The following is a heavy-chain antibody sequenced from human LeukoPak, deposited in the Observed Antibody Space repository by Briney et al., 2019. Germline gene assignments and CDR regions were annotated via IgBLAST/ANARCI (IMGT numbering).Heavy chain of an antibody. CDR2: ISYDGSNK. V-gene: IGHV3-30*18. Sequence: GGSLRLSCAASGFTFSSYGMHWVRQAPGKGLEWVAVISYDGSNKYYADSVKGRFTISRDNSKNTLYLQMNSLRAEDTAVYYCAKDAGITMVRGVIDYWGQGTPVTVSS. CDR3: AKDAGITMVRGVIDY. D-gene: IGHD3-10*01. CDR1: GFTFSSYG. J-gene: IGHJ4*02.